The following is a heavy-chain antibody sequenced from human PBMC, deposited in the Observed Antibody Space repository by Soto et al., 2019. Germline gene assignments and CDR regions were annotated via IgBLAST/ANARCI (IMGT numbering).Heavy chain of an antibody. D-gene: IGHD3-9*01. Sequence: SETLSLTCSVSDDSINSDKYYWGWIRQPPGKGLEWIGSIYYRGNAYYNPSLQTRVTISLDKSKSQFSLKLNSVTAADSAVYFCARLEGLAKISYYFDFWGPGALVTVSS. CDR3: ARLEGLAKISYYFDF. CDR2: IYYRGNA. V-gene: IGHV4-39*01. CDR1: DDSINSDKYY. J-gene: IGHJ4*02.